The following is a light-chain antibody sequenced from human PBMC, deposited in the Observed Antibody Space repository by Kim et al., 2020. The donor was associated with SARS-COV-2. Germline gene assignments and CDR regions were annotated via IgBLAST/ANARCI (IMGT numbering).Light chain of an antibody. CDR1: QSVVSSL. CDR3: QQYGSTPYT. J-gene: IGKJ2*01. V-gene: IGKV3-20*01. CDR2: EAF. Sequence: EIVLTQSPGTLSLSPGEKATLPCRASQSVVSSLLAWYQQKPGQAPRLLIYEAFKRVAGIPDRFSGSGSGTDFTLTISRPQPEDFAMYYCQQYGSTPYTFGQGTKLEI.